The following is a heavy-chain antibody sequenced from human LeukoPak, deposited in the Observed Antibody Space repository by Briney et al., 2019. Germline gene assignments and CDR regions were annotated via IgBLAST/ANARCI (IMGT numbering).Heavy chain of an antibody. CDR3: ASMFNWNYGKDY. CDR2: IKQDGSEK. D-gene: IGHD1-7*01. V-gene: IGHV3-7*01. CDR1: GFIFSSSW. Sequence: PGGSLRLSCVASGFIFSSSWTSWVRQAPGKGLEWVANIKQDGSEKDYADSVKGRFTISRDNAKNSLYLQMNSLRAEDTAVYYCASMFNWNYGKDYWGQGTLVTVSS. J-gene: IGHJ4*02.